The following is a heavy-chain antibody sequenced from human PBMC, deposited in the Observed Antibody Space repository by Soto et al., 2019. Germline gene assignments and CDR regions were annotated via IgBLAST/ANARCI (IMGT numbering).Heavy chain of an antibody. V-gene: IGHV5-51*03. CDR1: GYSFTSYW. Sequence: EVQLVQSGAEVKKPGESLKISCKGSGYSFTSYWIGWVRQMPGKGLEWMGIIYPGDSDTRYSPSFQGQVTISADKSIRTAYLQWSSLKASDTAMYYCARRSYDFWSGYYTYDYWGQGTLVTVSS. CDR2: IYPGDSDT. J-gene: IGHJ4*02. D-gene: IGHD3-3*01. CDR3: ARRSYDFWSGYYTYDY.